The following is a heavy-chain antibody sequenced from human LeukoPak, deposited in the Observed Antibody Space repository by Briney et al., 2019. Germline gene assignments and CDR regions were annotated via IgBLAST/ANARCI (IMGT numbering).Heavy chain of an antibody. CDR3: ARDSCSSRYYFDY. V-gene: IGHV1-69*13. CDR1: GGTFSSYA. CDR2: IIPIFGTA. Sequence: SVKVSCKASGGTFSSYAISWVRQAPGQGLEWMGGIIPIFGTANYAQKFQGRVTITADESTSTAYMELSSLRSEDTAVYYCARDSCSSRYYFDYWGQGTLVTVSS. D-gene: IGHD6-13*01. J-gene: IGHJ4*02.